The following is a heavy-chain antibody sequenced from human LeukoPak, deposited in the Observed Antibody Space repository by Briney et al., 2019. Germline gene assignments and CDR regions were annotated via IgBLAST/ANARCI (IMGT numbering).Heavy chain of an antibody. CDR3: ARHRQQLVTDY. V-gene: IGHV4-39*01. D-gene: IGHD6-13*01. J-gene: IGHJ4*02. CDR1: GFTVSSNY. CDR2: IYYSGST. Sequence: GSLRLSCAASGFTVSSNYMSWVRQPPGKGLEWIGSIYYSGSTYYNPSLKSRVTISVDTSKNQFSLKLSSVTAADTAVYYCARHRQQLVTDYWGQGTLVTVSS.